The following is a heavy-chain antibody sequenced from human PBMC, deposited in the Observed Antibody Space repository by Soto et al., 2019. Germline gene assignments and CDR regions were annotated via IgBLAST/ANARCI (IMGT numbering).Heavy chain of an antibody. J-gene: IGHJ4*02. CDR1: GGSISSYY. CDR3: ARVYSSFLGGYDPAFLFLD. D-gene: IGHD5-12*01. Sequence: QVQLQESGPGLVKPSETLSLTCTVSGGSISSYYWSWIRQPPGKGLEWIGYIYYSGSTNYNPSLKSRVTISVDTSKNQFSLKLSSVTAADTAVYYCARVYSSFLGGYDPAFLFLDWGQGTLVTVSS. CDR2: IYYSGST. V-gene: IGHV4-59*01.